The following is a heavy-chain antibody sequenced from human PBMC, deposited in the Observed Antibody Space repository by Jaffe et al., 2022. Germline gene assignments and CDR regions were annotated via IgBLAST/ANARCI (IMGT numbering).Heavy chain of an antibody. D-gene: IGHD4-17*01. CDR1: GFNFRSYA. CDR3: AKDRISEYGDYRE. CDR2: ISGSRPGT. J-gene: IGHJ4*02. Sequence: EVQLLESGGGLVQPGGSLRLSCAASGFNFRSYAMTWVRQAPGKGLEWVATISGSRPGTHYAASVKGRFTISRDNSKNALFLEMTSLRAEDTAVYYCAKDRISEYGDYREWGQGTLVTVSS. V-gene: IGHV3-23*01.